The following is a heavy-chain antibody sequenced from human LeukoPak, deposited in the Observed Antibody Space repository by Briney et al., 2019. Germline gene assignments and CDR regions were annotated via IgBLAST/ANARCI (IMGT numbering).Heavy chain of an antibody. CDR1: GFPFNTYA. Sequence: GGSLRLSCAASGFPFNTYAMNWVRQAPGKGLEWVSGIDGSGTTTFYADSVKGRFTISRDNSMNTVYLQMNSLRAEDTAVYYCAKKSVPNTPPTFDYWGQGALVTVSS. D-gene: IGHD2-2*02. CDR3: AKKSVPNTPPTFDY. CDR2: IDGSGTTT. V-gene: IGHV3-23*05. J-gene: IGHJ4*02.